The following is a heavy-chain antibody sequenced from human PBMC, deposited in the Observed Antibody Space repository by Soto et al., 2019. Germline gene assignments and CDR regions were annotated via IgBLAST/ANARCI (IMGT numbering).Heavy chain of an antibody. Sequence: SVKVSCKASGGTFSSYAISWVRQAPGQGLEWMGGIIPIFGTANYAQKFQGRVTITADESTSTAYMELSSLRSEDTAVYYCARADTMVRGVISYYYYGMDVWGQGTTVTVSS. CDR1: GGTFSSYA. CDR2: IIPIFGTA. J-gene: IGHJ6*02. V-gene: IGHV1-69*13. CDR3: ARADTMVRGVISYYYYGMDV. D-gene: IGHD3-10*01.